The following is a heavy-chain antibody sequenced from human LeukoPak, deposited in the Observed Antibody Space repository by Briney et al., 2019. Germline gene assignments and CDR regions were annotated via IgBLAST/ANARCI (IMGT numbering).Heavy chain of an antibody. Sequence: GGSLRLSCAASGFIFSNYGMNWVRQAPGKGLEWVSYISTSSSTIYYADSVKGRFTISRDNAENSLYLQMNSLKTEDTAVYYCISFLSGYYSPGAFDIWGQGTMVTVSS. CDR1: GFIFSNYG. J-gene: IGHJ3*02. CDR3: ISFLSGYYSPGAFDI. CDR2: ISTSSSTI. D-gene: IGHD3-22*01. V-gene: IGHV3-48*01.